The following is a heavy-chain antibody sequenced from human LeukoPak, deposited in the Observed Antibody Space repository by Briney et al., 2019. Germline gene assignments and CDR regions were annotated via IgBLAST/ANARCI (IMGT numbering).Heavy chain of an antibody. J-gene: IGHJ4*02. CDR1: GFTFSSYG. CDR2: IWYDGSNK. V-gene: IGHV3-33*06. CDR3: AKDHYAHYYDSSGYHYYFDY. D-gene: IGHD3-22*01. Sequence: GRSLRLSCAASGFTFSSYGMHGVRQAPGKGGEGGAVIWYDGSNKYYADSVKGRFTISRDNSKNTLYLQMNRLRAEDTAVYYCAKDHYAHYYDSSGYHYYFDYWGQGTLVTVSS.